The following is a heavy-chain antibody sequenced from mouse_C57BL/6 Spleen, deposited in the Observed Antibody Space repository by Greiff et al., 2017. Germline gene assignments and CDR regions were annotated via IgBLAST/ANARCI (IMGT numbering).Heavy chain of an antibody. V-gene: IGHV1-39*01. J-gene: IGHJ1*03. Sequence: EVQLQQSGPELVKPGASVKISCKASGYSFTDYNMNWVKQSHGKSLEWIGVINPNYGTTSYNQKFKGKATLTVDQSSSTAYMQLNSLPSEDSAVYYCARWGTTVRTRYFDVWGTGTTVTVSS. CDR1: GYSFTDYN. CDR3: ARWGTTVRTRYFDV. D-gene: IGHD1-1*01. CDR2: INPNYGTT.